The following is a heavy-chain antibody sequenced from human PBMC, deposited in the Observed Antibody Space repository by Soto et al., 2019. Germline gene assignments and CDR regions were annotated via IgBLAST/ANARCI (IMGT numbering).Heavy chain of an antibody. Sequence: GGSLRLSCAASGFTFSSYAMHWVRQAPGKGLEYVSAISSNGGSTYYANSVKGRFTISRDNSKNTLYLQMGSLRAEDMAVYYCARKGRSPSSSSYFDYWGQGTLVTVSS. CDR2: ISSNGGST. CDR3: ARKGRSPSSSSYFDY. J-gene: IGHJ4*02. V-gene: IGHV3-64*01. D-gene: IGHD6-6*01. CDR1: GFTFSSYA.